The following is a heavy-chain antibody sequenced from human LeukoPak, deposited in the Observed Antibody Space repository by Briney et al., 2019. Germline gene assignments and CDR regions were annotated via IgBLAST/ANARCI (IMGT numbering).Heavy chain of an antibody. CDR1: GITFSDSW. V-gene: IGHV3-7*01. J-gene: IGHJ5*02. Sequence: GGSLRLSCAASGITFSDSWMDWVRQAPGKGLEWVANIKQDGSEKYYVDSVKGRFTISRDNAKNSLYLQMNSLRAEDTAVYYCSKSLNHWGQGTLVTVSS. CDR3: SKSLNH. CDR2: IKQDGSEK.